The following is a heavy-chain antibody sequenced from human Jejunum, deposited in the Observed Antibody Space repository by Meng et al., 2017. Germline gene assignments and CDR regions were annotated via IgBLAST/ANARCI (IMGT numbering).Heavy chain of an antibody. Sequence: GESLKISCAASGITVTNAWMFWVRQAPGKGLEWVGRIRSESAGGATNYPAPVTGRFTVSRDGSKNLLYLQMNSLKTEDTGVYYCTTLSSWGQGTRVTGAS. J-gene: IGHJ5*02. CDR1: GITVTNAW. CDR2: IRSESAGGAT. V-gene: IGHV3-15*01. CDR3: TTLSS.